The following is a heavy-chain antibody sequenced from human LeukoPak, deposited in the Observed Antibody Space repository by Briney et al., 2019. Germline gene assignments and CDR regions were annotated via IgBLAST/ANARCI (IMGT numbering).Heavy chain of an antibody. CDR3: AVGYCSSTRCYSADLDY. Sequence: RASETLSLTCAVYGGSFSGYYWSWIRQPPGKGLEWIGEINHSGSTNYNPSLKSRVTISVDTSKNQFSLKLSSVTAADTAVYYCAVGYCSSTRCYSADLDYWGQGTLVTVSS. V-gene: IGHV4-34*01. D-gene: IGHD2-2*03. CDR1: GGSFSGYY. CDR2: INHSGST. J-gene: IGHJ4*02.